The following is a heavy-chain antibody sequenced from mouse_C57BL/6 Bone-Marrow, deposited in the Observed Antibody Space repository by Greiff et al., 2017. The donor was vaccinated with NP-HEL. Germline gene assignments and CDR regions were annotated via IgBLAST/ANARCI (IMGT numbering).Heavy chain of an antibody. CDR1: GYTFTDYY. Sequence: EVQLQQSGPVLVKPGASVKMSCTASGYTFTDYYMNWVTQSHGKSLEWIGVINPYNGGTSYNQKFKGKATLPVDQSSSTAYMELNSLTSEDSAVYYCARGATVVVDYWGQGTTLTVSS. D-gene: IGHD1-1*01. CDR3: ARGATVVVDY. J-gene: IGHJ2*01. CDR2: INPYNGGT. V-gene: IGHV1-19*01.